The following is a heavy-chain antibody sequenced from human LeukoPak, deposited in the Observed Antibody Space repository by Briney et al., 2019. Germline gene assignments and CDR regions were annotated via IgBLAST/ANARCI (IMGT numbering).Heavy chain of an antibody. CDR2: IYYGGST. D-gene: IGHD2-15*01. V-gene: IGHV4-39*01. Sequence: SETLSLTCTVSGDSMTSSNHYWVWIRQPPGKGLERIGSIYYGGSTYYNPSLKSRVTISQDTSKNQFSLKVSSVTAADTAVYHCARRSHCTGGSCYPVWGQGTTVTVSS. CDR1: GDSMTSSNHY. CDR3: ARRSHCTGGSCYPV. J-gene: IGHJ6*02.